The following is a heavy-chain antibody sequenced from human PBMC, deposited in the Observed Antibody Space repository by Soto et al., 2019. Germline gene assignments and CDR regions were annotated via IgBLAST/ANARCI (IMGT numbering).Heavy chain of an antibody. CDR1: GFTFSNYA. J-gene: IGHJ4*02. CDR3: ATDLGNNYGSFAY. CDR2: ISYDGSNK. D-gene: IGHD4-17*01. Sequence: GGSLRLSCVASGFTFSNYAMNWVRQAPGKGLEWVAVISYDGSNKYYADSVKGRITISRDNSRNTLYLQMKNLRAEDTAAYYYATDLGNNYGSFAYWGQGTLVTVPS. V-gene: IGHV3-30-3*01.